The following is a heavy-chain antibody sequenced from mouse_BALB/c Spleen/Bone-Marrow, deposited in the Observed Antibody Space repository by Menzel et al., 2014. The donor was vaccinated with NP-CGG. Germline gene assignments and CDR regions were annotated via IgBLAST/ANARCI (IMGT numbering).Heavy chain of an antibody. V-gene: IGHV1-9*01. Sequence: QVHVKQSGAELMKPGASVKISCKATGYTFSGYWMEWVKQRPGHGLEWIGEILPGSASNKYNEKFKGKVTFIADTSSNTACLQLSSLTSEDSAVYYCARRYGKGWYFDVWGAGTTVTVSS. J-gene: IGHJ1*01. CDR3: ARRYGKGWYFDV. D-gene: IGHD2-1*01. CDR1: GYTFSGYW. CDR2: ILPGSASN.